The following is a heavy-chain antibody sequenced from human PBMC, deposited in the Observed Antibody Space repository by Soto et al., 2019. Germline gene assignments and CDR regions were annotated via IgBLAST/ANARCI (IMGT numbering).Heavy chain of an antibody. CDR3: ARVYCSSTSCYGYGFSYDFDI. V-gene: IGHV4-59*01. Sequence: QVQLQESGPGLVKPSETLSLTCTVSGGSISSYSWSWIRQPPGKGLEWIGYIYYSGSTNYNPSLKSRVTISVDTSKNQFSLKLSSVTAADTAVYYCARVYCSSTSCYGYGFSYDFDIWGQGTMVTVSS. CDR1: GGSISSYS. J-gene: IGHJ3*02. CDR2: IYYSGST. D-gene: IGHD2-2*01.